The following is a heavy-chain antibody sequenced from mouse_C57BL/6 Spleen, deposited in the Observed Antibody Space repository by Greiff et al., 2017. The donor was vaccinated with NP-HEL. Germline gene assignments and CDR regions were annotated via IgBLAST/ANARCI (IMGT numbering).Heavy chain of an antibody. CDR2: IYPGSGST. CDR1: GYTFTSYW. Sequence: VQLQQPGAELVKPGASVKMSCKASGYTFTSYWITWVKQRPGQGLEWIGDIYPGSGSTNYNEKFKSKATLTVDTSSSPAYMQLSSLTSEDSAVYYCARSLMVTTGEFAYWGQGTLVTVSA. CDR3: ARSLMVTTGEFAY. J-gene: IGHJ3*01. V-gene: IGHV1-55*01. D-gene: IGHD2-2*01.